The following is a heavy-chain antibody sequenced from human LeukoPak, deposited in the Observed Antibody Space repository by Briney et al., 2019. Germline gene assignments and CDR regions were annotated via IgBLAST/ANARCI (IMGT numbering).Heavy chain of an antibody. CDR2: IYYSGST. Sequence: SETLSLTCTVSGGSISSGGYYWSWIRQHPGMGLEWIGYIYYSGSTYYNPSLKSRVTISVDTSKNQFSLKLSSVTAADTAVYYCARAGSSSLYGMDVWGQGTTVTVSS. J-gene: IGHJ6*02. CDR3: ARAGSSSLYGMDV. D-gene: IGHD6-13*01. CDR1: GGSISSGGYY. V-gene: IGHV4-31*03.